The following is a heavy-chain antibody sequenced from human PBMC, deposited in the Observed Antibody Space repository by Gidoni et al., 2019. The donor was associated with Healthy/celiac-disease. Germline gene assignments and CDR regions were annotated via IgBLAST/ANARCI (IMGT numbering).Heavy chain of an antibody. Sequence: QVQLVESGGGVVQPGRSLRLSCAACGFPFSGYAMHWVRQAPGKGLEWVAVISYDGSNKYYADSVKGRFTISRDNSKNTLYLQMNSLRAEDTAVYYCARDRGTVVVAATLGYWGQGTLVTVSS. CDR3: ARDRGTVVVAATLGY. V-gene: IGHV3-30-3*01. CDR2: ISYDGSNK. J-gene: IGHJ4*02. CDR1: GFPFSGYA. D-gene: IGHD2-15*01.